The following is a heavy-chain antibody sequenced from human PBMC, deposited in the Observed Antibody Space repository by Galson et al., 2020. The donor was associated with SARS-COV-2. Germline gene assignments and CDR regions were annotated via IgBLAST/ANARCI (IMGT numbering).Heavy chain of an antibody. CDR1: GFTFSSYW. CDR3: ARTPTYYYDSSGYYCSSCEDWYFDL. D-gene: IGHD3-22*01. Sequence: GESLKISCAASGFTFSSYWMLWVRQAPGKGLVWVSRINDEGSSTNYADSVKGRFTISRDNAKNTLYLQMNSLRAEDTAVYYCARTPTYYYDSSGYYCSSCEDWYFDLWGRGTLVTVSS. V-gene: IGHV3-74*01. J-gene: IGHJ2*01. CDR2: INDEGSST.